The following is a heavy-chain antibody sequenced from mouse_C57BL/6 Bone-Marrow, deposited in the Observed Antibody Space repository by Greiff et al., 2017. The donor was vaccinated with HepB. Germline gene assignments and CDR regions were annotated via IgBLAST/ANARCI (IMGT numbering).Heavy chain of an antibody. Sequence: EVKVVESGGGLVQPGGSLKLSCAASGFTFSDYGMAWVRQAPRKGPEWVAFISNLAYSIYYADTVTGRFTISRENAKNTLYLEMSSLRSEDTAMYYCARHSLWYFDVWGTGTTVTVSS. CDR1: GFTFSDYG. CDR3: ARHSLWYFDV. V-gene: IGHV5-15*01. J-gene: IGHJ1*03. D-gene: IGHD6-1*01. CDR2: ISNLAYSI.